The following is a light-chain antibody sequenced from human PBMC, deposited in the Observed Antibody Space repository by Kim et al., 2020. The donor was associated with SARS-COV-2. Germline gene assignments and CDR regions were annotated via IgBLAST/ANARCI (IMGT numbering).Light chain of an antibody. J-gene: IGKJ5*01. V-gene: IGKV3-15*01. Sequence: ELVMTQSPATLSVSPGERATLSCWASQSISNNLAWYQQKPGQAPRLLIYGASTRATGIPARFSGSGSGTEFTLTITSLQSEDFAVYYCQQYNKWPPITFGQGTRLEIK. CDR2: GAS. CDR1: QSISNN. CDR3: QQYNKWPPIT.